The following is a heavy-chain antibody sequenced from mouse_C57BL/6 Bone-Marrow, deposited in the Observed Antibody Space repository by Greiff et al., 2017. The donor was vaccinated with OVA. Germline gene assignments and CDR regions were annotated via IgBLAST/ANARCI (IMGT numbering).Heavy chain of an antibody. D-gene: IGHD1-1*01. CDR1: GYAFTNYL. CDR2: INPGSGGT. V-gene: IGHV1-54*01. J-gene: IGHJ1*03. Sequence: QVQLQQSGAELVRPGTSPNFSCKASGYAFTNYLIEWVKQRPGQGLEWIGVINPGSGGTNYNEKFKGKATLTADKSSSTAYMQLSSLTSEDSAVYFCARQGSTVVAHWYFDVWGTGTTVTVSS. CDR3: ARQGSTVVAHWYFDV.